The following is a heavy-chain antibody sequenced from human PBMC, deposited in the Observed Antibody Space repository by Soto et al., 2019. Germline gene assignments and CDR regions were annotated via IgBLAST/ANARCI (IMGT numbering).Heavy chain of an antibody. J-gene: IGHJ6*02. CDR1: GFIFNSFW. CDR2: INGDGASL. D-gene: IGHD3-10*01. Sequence: EVRLEEAGGGFVQPGGSLRVSCSGSGFIFNSFWMHWVRQGPGKGLEWVSRINGDGASLAYAESVKGRFSISRDNVKNTLHLQMNSLGVDDTAVYFCAREGSLGLDVWGRGTTVTVSS. V-gene: IGHV3-74*03. CDR3: AREGSLGLDV.